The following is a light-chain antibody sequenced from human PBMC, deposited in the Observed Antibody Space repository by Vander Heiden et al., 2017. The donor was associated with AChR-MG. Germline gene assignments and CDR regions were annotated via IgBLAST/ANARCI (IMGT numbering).Light chain of an antibody. V-gene: IGLV2-11*01. Sequence: QSALTHPRSVSGSPGQSVTISCTGTSSDVGGYNYVSWYQQHPGKAPKLMIYDVSKRPSGVPDRFSGSKSGNTASLTISGLQAEDEDDYYCCSYAGSYTFYVFGTGTKVTVL. CDR2: DVS. CDR3: CSYAGSYTFYV. J-gene: IGLJ1*01. CDR1: SSDVGGYNY.